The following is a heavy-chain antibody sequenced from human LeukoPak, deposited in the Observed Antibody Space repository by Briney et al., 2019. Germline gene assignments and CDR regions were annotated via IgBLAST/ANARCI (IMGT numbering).Heavy chain of an antibody. V-gene: IGHV3-23*01. CDR3: AKHGDNVWGSFRFGFDS. CDR2: IIGSGGSI. J-gene: IGHJ4*02. D-gene: IGHD3-16*02. CDR1: GFTFSTYA. Sequence: GGSLRLSCAASGFTFSTYAMSWVRQAPGKGLEWVSLIIGSGGSIHYANSVRGRFTISRDNFKNTVFLQLSSLRPEDTAVYYCAKHGDNVWGSFRFGFDSWGQGTLVTVSS.